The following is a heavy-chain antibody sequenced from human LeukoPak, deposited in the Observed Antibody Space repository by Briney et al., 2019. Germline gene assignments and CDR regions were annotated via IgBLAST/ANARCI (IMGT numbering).Heavy chain of an antibody. J-gene: IGHJ6*03. CDR2: IYYSGST. CDR3: ARAITIFGVITRHDYHMDV. Sequence: SETLSLTCTVSGGSISSSSYYWGWIRQPPGKGLEWIGSIYYSGSTYYNPSLKSRVTISVDTSKNQFSLKLSSVTAADTAVYYCARAITIFGVITRHDYHMDVWGKGTTVTVSS. D-gene: IGHD3-3*01. CDR1: GGSISSSSYY. V-gene: IGHV4-39*07.